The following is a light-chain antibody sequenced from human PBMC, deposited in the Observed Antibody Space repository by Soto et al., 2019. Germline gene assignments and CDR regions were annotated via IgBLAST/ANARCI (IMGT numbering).Light chain of an antibody. J-gene: IGKJ3*01. CDR2: WAS. CDR1: QSVLYRSNNKDY. CDR3: QQYYSIPFS. Sequence: DIVMTQSPDSLAVSLGERATINCKSSQSVLYRSNNKDYLAWFQQKPGQPPKLLIYWASTRESGVPDRFSGGGSETDFTLTISSLQAEDVAVYYCQQYYSIPFSFGPGTKVDIK. V-gene: IGKV4-1*01.